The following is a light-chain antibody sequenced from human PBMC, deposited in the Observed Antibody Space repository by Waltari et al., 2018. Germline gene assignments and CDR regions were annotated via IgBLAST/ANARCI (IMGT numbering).Light chain of an antibody. J-gene: IGLJ3*02. CDR2: NNS. CDR1: SSNIGRNS. CDR3: AAWDDSLNGV. V-gene: IGLV1-44*01. Sequence: SVLTQPPSASGTPGQRVTISCSGTSSNIGRNSVNWYQQVPGTAPKLLIYNNSQRPSGVPDRLSGSKSGTSASLDISGLQSEDEADYYWAAWDDSLNGVFGGGTKLTVL.